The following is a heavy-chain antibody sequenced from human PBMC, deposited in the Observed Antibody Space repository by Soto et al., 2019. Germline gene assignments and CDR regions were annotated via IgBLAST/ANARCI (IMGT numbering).Heavy chain of an antibody. J-gene: IGHJ4*02. CDR3: ARGAITGSYYFDY. CDR1: GGSISSGGYY. Sequence: SETLSLTCTVSGGSISSGGYYWAWIRQHPGKGLEWIGYIYYSGTTYYNPSLKSRLSISVDTSKNQFSLRLSSVTAADPAVYYCARGAITGSYYFDYWGRGTLVTVSS. CDR2: IYYSGTT. V-gene: IGHV4-31*03. D-gene: IGHD1-20*01.